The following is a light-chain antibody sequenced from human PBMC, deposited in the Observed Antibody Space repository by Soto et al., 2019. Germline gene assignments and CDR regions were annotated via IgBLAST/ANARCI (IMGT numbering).Light chain of an antibody. CDR3: QQYGSSPPYT. V-gene: IGKV3-20*01. J-gene: IGKJ2*01. CDR1: QSVSSSY. Sequence: EIVLTQSPGTLSLSPGERATLSCRASQSVSSSYLAWYQQKPDQAPRLLIYGASSRATGIPDRFSGSGSGTAFTLTISRLVPEEFAVYYCQQYGSSPPYTFGQGTKLEIK. CDR2: GAS.